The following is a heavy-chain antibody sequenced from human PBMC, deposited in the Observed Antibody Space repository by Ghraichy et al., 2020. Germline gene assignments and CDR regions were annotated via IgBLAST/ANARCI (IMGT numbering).Heavy chain of an antibody. CDR2: ISRDGSQK. CDR1: GFSLSGNS. V-gene: IGHV3-21*01. D-gene: IGHD2-15*01. J-gene: IGHJ3*02. Sequence: GGSLRITCAASGFSLSGNSMNWVRQAPGKGLEWVSSISRDGSQKYYADSVKGRFTISSDSANNSLSLQMNSLRAEDTAVYYCARDILLRTHPIVSIAFDIWGQGTMVTFSS. CDR3: ARDILLRTHPIVSIAFDI.